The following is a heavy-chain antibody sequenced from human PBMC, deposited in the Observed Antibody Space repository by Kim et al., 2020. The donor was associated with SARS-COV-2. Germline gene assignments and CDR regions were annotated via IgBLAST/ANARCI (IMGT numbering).Heavy chain of an antibody. CDR1: GGSISSSSYY. Sequence: SETLSLTCTVSGGSISSSSYYWGWIRQPPGKGLEWIGSIYYSGRTYYNPSLKSRVTIPVDTSKNQFSLKLSHVTAADTAVYYCAREASGSYDYWGQGTLVTVSS. V-gene: IGHV4-39*07. CDR2: IYYSGRT. J-gene: IGHJ4*02. CDR3: AREASGSYDY. D-gene: IGHD1-26*01.